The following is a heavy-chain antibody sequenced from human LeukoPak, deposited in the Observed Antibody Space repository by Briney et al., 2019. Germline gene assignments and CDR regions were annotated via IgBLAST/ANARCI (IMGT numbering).Heavy chain of an antibody. V-gene: IGHV4-39*01. CDR2: IYYTGST. D-gene: IGHD2-15*01. Sequence: SETLSLTCTVSGDTISSSSKFWGWIRQPPGKGLEWIGSIYYTGSTHYNPSLKSLFTISVDTSKNQFSLKLSSVTAADTAVYYYCSQHRTEWAVHGKFDYWGQGTLVTVSS. CDR1: GDTISSSSKF. CDR3: CSQHRTEWAVHGKFDY. J-gene: IGHJ4*02.